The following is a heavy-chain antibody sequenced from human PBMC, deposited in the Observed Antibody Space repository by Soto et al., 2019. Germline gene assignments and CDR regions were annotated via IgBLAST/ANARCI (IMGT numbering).Heavy chain of an antibody. V-gene: IGHV1-69*13. CDR2: IIPIFGTA. CDR3: AREIYGDFKFDY. J-gene: IGHJ4*02. CDR1: GGTFSRYA. Sequence: EASVKVSGKAHGGTFSRYAIRWERQAPGQGLEWMGGIIPIFGTANYAQKFQGRVTITADESTSTAYMELSSLRSEDTAVYYCAREIYGDFKFDYWGQGTLVTVSS. D-gene: IGHD4-17*01.